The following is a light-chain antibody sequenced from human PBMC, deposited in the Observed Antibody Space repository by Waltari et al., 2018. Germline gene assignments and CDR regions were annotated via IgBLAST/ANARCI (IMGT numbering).Light chain of an antibody. Sequence: SSELTQDPAVSVALGQTVRITCQGDILRTYYGIWCRPKPGQAPVLVIYGKNNRPSGIPDRFSASSSGNTASLIITGAQAEDEADYYCTSRDLSGDVVFGGGTRLTVL. CDR1: ILRTYY. CDR3: TSRDLSGDVV. V-gene: IGLV3-19*01. J-gene: IGLJ2*01. CDR2: GKN.